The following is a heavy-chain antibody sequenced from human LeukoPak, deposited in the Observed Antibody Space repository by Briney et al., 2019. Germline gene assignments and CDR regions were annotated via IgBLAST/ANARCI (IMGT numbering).Heavy chain of an antibody. D-gene: IGHD1-7*01. CDR3: ASGRNMGITGTTGAFDI. V-gene: IGHV3-21*01. CDR2: ITSSGSYI. Sequence: GGALRLSCAASGFTFSSYSMNWVRQAPGKGVEWVSSITSSGSYIYYADSVKGGFTISRDNAKNSLYLQMNSLRDEDTAVYYCASGRNMGITGTTGAFDIWGQGTMVTVSS. J-gene: IGHJ3*02. CDR1: GFTFSSYS.